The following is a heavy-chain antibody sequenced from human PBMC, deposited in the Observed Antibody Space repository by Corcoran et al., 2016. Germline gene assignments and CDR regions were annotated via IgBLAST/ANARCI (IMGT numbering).Heavy chain of an antibody. J-gene: IGHJ6*02. CDR1: GFTFSSYW. V-gene: IGHV3-7*01. CDR3: ASDWEETAPVMAFFYYYYGMDV. Sequence: EVQLVESGGGLVQPGGSLRLSCAASGFTFSSYWMSWVRQAPGKGLEWVANIKQAGSEKYYVDSVKGRFTISRDNAKKSLYMQMNSLRAESTAVYYCASDWEETAPVMAFFYYYYGMDVWGQGTTVTVSS. CDR2: IKQAGSEK. D-gene: IGHD2-21*01.